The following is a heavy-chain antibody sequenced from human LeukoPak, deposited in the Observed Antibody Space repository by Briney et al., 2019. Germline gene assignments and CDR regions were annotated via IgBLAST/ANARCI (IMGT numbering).Heavy chain of an antibody. CDR2: IYNSGST. CDR3: ARDRGCTNGVCYRDFDY. J-gene: IGHJ4*02. Sequence: SETLSLTCTVSGGSISSYYWNWIRQPPGKGLEWIGYIYNSGSTKYNPSLKSRVTISVDTSKNQFSLKLSSVTAAGTAVYYCARDRGCTNGVCYRDFDYWGQGTLVTVSS. D-gene: IGHD2-8*01. V-gene: IGHV4-59*01. CDR1: GGSISSYY.